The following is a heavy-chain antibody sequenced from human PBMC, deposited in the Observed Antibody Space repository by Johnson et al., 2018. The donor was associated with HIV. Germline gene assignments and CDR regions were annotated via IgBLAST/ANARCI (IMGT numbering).Heavy chain of an antibody. D-gene: IGHD6-13*01. CDR2: INWNGGST. V-gene: IGHV3-20*04. Sequence: VQLVESGGGVVRPGGSLRLSCAASGFTFDDYGMNWVRQGPGKGLEWVSGINWNGGSTGYANSVKGRFTISRDNSKNTLYLQMGSLRAEDTAVYYCAKMFASAAGLDAFDIWGQGTMVTVSS. J-gene: IGHJ3*02. CDR3: AKMFASAAGLDAFDI. CDR1: GFTFDDYG.